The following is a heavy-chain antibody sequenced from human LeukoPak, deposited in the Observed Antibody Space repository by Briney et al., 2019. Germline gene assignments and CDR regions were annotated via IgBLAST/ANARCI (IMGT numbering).Heavy chain of an antibody. CDR3: ARARAITGATSFDY. CDR2: ISGGSGYT. J-gene: IGHJ4*02. D-gene: IGHD1-7*01. V-gene: IGHV3-11*06. Sequence: GGSLRLSCAASGFTFTDYYMSWIRQAPGEGLEWVSYISGGSGYTNYADSVTGRFTISRDNARNSLYLQMNSLRAEDTAVYYCARARAITGATSFDYWGQGTLVTVSS. CDR1: GFTFTDYY.